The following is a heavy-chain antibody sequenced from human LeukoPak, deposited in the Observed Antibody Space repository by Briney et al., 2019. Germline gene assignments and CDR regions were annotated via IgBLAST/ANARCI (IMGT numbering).Heavy chain of an antibody. Sequence: SETLSLTCTVSGGSIRSSYYYWGWIRQPPGKGLEWIGSIYYSGSTSYNPSLKSRVTISIDTSKNQFSLKLSSVTAADTAVYYCARRGDYWGQGTLVTVSS. D-gene: IGHD3-16*01. V-gene: IGHV4-39*01. J-gene: IGHJ4*02. CDR3: ARRGDY. CDR2: IYYSGST. CDR1: GGSIRSSYYY.